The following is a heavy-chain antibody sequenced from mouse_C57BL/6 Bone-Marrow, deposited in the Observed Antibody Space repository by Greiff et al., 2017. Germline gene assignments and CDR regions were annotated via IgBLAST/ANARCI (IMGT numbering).Heavy chain of an antibody. CDR1: GFNIKNTY. D-gene: IGHD1-1*02. Sequence: VQLKESVAELVRPGASVKLSCTASGFNIKNTYMHWVKQRPEQGLEWIGRIDPANGNTKYAPKFQGKATITADTSSNTAYLQLSSLTSEDTAIYYCARGTGDYGPWFAYWGQGTLVTVSA. J-gene: IGHJ3*01. CDR2: IDPANGNT. V-gene: IGHV14-3*01. CDR3: ARGTGDYGPWFAY.